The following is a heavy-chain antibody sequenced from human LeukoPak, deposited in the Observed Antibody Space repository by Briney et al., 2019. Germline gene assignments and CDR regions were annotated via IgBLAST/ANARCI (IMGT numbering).Heavy chain of an antibody. CDR1: GGTFSSYA. J-gene: IGHJ2*01. CDR3: ARGTSAAADPDL. Sequence: SVKVSCKASGGTFSSYAISWVRQAPGQGLEWMGGIIPIFGTANYAQKFQGRVTITADESTTTAYMELSSLRSEDTDVYYCARGTSAAADPDLWGRGTLVTVSS. CDR2: IIPIFGTA. V-gene: IGHV1-69*13. D-gene: IGHD6-13*01.